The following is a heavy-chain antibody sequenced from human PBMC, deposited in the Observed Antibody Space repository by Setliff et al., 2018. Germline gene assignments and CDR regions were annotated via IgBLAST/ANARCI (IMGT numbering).Heavy chain of an antibody. J-gene: IGHJ4*02. CDR1: GYSISSGYY. D-gene: IGHD3-10*01. CDR3: ARLRSSVRALQPFDY. V-gene: IGHV4-38-2*01. Sequence: KPSETLSLTCAVSGYSISSGYYWGWIRQPPGKGLEWIGRIYHSGSTYYNPSLKSRVTISVDTSKNQFSLKLSSVTAADTAVYYCARLRSSVRALQPFDYWGQGTLVTVSS. CDR2: IYHSGST.